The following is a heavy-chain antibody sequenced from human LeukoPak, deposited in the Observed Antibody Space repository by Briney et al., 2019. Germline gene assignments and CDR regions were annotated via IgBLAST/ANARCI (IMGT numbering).Heavy chain of an antibody. Sequence: PGGSLRLSCAASGFTFDDYAMHWVRQAPGKGLEWVSGISLNSGSIGYADSVKGRFTISRDNAKNSLYLQMNSLRAEDMALYYCAKARGIPRAFDIWGQGTMVTVSS. V-gene: IGHV3-9*03. J-gene: IGHJ3*02. D-gene: IGHD6-13*01. CDR1: GFTFDDYA. CDR2: ISLNSGSI. CDR3: AKARGIPRAFDI.